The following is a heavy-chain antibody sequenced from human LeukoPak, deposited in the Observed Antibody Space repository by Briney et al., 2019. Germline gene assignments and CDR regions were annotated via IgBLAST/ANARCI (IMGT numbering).Heavy chain of an antibody. Sequence: PSETLSLTCTVSGGSISSGDHYWSWIRQHPGKGLEWIGYIYYSGSTYYNPSLKGRITISVDTSKNQFSLKLSSVTAADTAVYYCARWYYDSSGYFDYWGQGTLVTVSS. V-gene: IGHV4-31*03. CDR2: IYYSGST. J-gene: IGHJ4*02. CDR3: ARWYYDSSGYFDY. CDR1: GGSISSGDHY. D-gene: IGHD3-22*01.